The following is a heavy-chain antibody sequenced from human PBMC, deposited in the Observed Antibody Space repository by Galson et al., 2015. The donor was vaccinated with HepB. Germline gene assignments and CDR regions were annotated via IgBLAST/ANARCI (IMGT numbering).Heavy chain of an antibody. J-gene: IGHJ6*03. V-gene: IGHV1-69*13. CDR1: GGIFSSYA. CDR2: IIPIFGTA. D-gene: IGHD2-8*02. Sequence: SVKVSCKASGGIFSSYAISWVRQAPGQGLEWLGGIIPIFGTATYAQKFQGRVTITADESTSTAYMELSSLRSEDTAVYYCAREVKKGSCTGGVCYNPEIRLNSYYYMDVWGKGTTVTVSS. CDR3: AREVKKGSCTGGVCYNPEIRLNSYYYMDV.